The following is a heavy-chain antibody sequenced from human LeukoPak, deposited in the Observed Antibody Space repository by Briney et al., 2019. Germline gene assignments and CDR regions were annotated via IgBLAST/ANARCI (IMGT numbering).Heavy chain of an antibody. CDR1: GGSISIYY. CDR3: ARDRELGS. J-gene: IGHJ5*02. D-gene: IGHD3-16*01. CDR2: IYNSGST. V-gene: IGHV4-59*01. Sequence: PSETLSLTCIVSGGSISIYYWNWLRPPPGKGLEWIGYIYNSGSTDYNPSLKRRVTISADTSKNQFSLKLTSVTAADTAVYYCARDRELGSWGQGILVTVSS.